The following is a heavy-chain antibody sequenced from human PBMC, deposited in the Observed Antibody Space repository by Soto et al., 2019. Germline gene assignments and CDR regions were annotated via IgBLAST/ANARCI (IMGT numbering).Heavy chain of an antibody. CDR3: ARDVAHGYTENV. Sequence: QVQLQESGPGLVKPSQTLSLACTVSGGSVGSGEYYYSWIRQPPGKGLEWIGYIYDSGITNYTPSLKGRVTMSLDRSNNPVSLKLRSVTAADTAVYFCARDVAHGYTENVWGQGTMVTVSS. D-gene: IGHD5-18*01. J-gene: IGHJ3*01. CDR2: IYDSGIT. CDR1: GGSVGSGEYY. V-gene: IGHV4-30-4*01.